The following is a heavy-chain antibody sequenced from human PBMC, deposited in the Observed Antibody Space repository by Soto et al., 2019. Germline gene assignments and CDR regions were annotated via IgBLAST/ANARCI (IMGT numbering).Heavy chain of an antibody. CDR3: ARARLRSLEWATY. J-gene: IGHJ4*02. CDR2: TAYDGSDK. CDR1: GFTFNDYV. D-gene: IGHD3-3*01. Sequence: QVQLVESGGGVVQPGRSLRLSCAVSGFTFNDYVMHWVRQAPGKGLEWVAVTAYDGSDKYYADSVKGGFSITRDNSKNTMYLQLNSLSVGDTAVDFCARARLRSLEWATYWGQGTMVTVSS. V-gene: IGHV3-30*04.